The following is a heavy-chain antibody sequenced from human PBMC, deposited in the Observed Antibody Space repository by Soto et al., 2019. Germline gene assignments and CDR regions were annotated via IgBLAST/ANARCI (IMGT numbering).Heavy chain of an antibody. CDR2: ISAYNGNT. D-gene: IGHD5-18*01. CDR3: ARGWIQGHPLYYYYYYMDV. Sequence: QVQLVQSGAEVKKPGASVKVSCKASGYTFTSYGISWVRQAPGQGLEWMGGISAYNGNTNYAQKLQGRVTMTTDTSTSTAYMELRSLRSDDTAVYYCARGWIQGHPLYYYYYYMDVWGKGTTVTVSS. J-gene: IGHJ6*03. CDR1: GYTFTSYG. V-gene: IGHV1-18*01.